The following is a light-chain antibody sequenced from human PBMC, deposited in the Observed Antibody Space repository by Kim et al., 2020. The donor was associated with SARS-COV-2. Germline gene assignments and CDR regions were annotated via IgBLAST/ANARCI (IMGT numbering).Light chain of an antibody. CDR3: QAWDSSTVV. Sequence: VTPEQTASTTCSGDKLGDKYACWYQQRPGQTPVLVIYQDSKRPSGVPEQFSGSDAGNTATLTISGTRAMDEADYYCQAWDSSTVVFGGGTQLTVL. V-gene: IGLV3-1*01. CDR2: QDS. J-gene: IGLJ2*01. CDR1: KLGDKY.